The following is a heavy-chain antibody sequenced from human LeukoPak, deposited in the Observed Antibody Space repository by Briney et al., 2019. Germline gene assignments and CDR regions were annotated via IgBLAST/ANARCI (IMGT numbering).Heavy chain of an antibody. CDR2: ISYDGSNK. D-gene: IGHD1-26*01. J-gene: IGHJ4*02. V-gene: IGHV3-30-3*01. CDR1: GFTFSSYA. CDR3: ARDRGYSGSYYPDY. Sequence: GGSLRLSCAASGFTFSSYAMHWVRQAPGKGLEWVAVISYDGSNKYYADSVKGRFTISRDNSKNTLYLQMNSLRAEDTAVYYCARDRGYSGSYYPDYWGQGTLVTVSS.